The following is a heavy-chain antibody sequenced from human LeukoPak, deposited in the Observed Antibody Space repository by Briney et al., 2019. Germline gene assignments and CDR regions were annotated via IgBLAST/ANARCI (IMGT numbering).Heavy chain of an antibody. V-gene: IGHV4-59*12. Sequence: SETLSLTCTVSGGSLSSFSWSWIRPPPGEGLEWIGYIYYSGSTNYNTSLTSRVTISVDTSKNQYSLKLSSVTAADTAVYYCARLLTSWYYYGSGAQGWFDPWGQGTLVTVSS. J-gene: IGHJ5*02. CDR2: IYYSGST. CDR3: ARLLTSWYYYGSGAQGWFDP. D-gene: IGHD3-10*01. CDR1: GGSLSSFS.